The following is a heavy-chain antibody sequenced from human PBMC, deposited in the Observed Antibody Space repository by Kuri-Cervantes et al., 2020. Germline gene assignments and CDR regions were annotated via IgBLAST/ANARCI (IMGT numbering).Heavy chain of an antibody. D-gene: IGHD2-2*01. CDR2: ISSSSSTI. CDR1: GFTFSSYS. CDR3: ARVIPAAMVH. V-gene: IGHV3-48*01. Sequence: GESLKISCAASGFTFSSYSMNWVRQAPGKGLEWVSYISSSSSTIYYADSVKGRFTISRDNAKNSLYLQMNSLRAEDTAVYYCARVIPAAMVHWGQGTLVTVSS. J-gene: IGHJ4*02.